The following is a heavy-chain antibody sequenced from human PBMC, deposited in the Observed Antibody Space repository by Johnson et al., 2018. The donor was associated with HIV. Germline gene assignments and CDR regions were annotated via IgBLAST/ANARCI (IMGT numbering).Heavy chain of an antibody. J-gene: IGHJ3*02. V-gene: IGHV3-15*01. CDR1: GFTFSNAW. Sequence: EVQLVESGGGLVKPGGSLRLSCAASGFTFSNAWMSWVRQAPGKGLEWVGRIKSKTDGGTTDYAAPVKGRFTISRDNSKNTLYLKMNSLRADGTAVYYCAEDLTSAQSAFDIWGPWTMVTVSS. CDR3: AEDLTSAQSAFDI. D-gene: IGHD1-14*01. CDR2: IKSKTDGGTT.